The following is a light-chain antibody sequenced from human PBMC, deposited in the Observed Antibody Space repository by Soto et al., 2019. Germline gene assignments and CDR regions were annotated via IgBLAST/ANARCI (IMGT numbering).Light chain of an antibody. CDR1: SSNIGKNY. CDR3: GTWDSSLSVFV. CDR2: EDN. V-gene: IGLV1-51*02. Sequence: QSVLTQPPSVSVAPGQKVTFSCSGSSSNIGKNYVSWYQQVPGTAPKLLIYEDNKRRSGIPDRFSGSKSGTSATLGITGLQTGDEADYYCGTWDSSLSVFVFGTGTKLTVL. J-gene: IGLJ1*01.